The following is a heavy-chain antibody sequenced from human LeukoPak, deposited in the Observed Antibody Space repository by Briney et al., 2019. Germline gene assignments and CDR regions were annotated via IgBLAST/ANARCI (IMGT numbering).Heavy chain of an antibody. D-gene: IGHD5-12*01. J-gene: IGHJ3*02. V-gene: IGHV4-59*01. CDR3: EMVRGLPNAFDI. CDR2: IYYSGRT. CDR1: GDSITSYN. Sequence: PSEALSLTSTVPGDSITSYNWSWIRQPPEKGLEWIGYIYYSGRTDYSPSLKSRVTISVDTSKHQFSMKLKSVTAAHTAVYFCEMVRGLPNAFDIWGQGTMVTVFS.